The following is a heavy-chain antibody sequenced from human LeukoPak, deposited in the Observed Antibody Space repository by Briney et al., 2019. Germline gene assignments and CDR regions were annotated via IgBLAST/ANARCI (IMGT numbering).Heavy chain of an antibody. D-gene: IGHD3-3*01. Sequence: TGGSLRLSCAASGFTVSSNYMSWVRQAPGKGLEWVSVIYSGGSTYYADSVKGRFTISRDNSKNSLYLQMNSLRAEDTAVYYCARDYDFWSGPYGMDVWGQGTTVTVSS. CDR2: IYSGGST. V-gene: IGHV3-53*01. CDR3: ARDYDFWSGPYGMDV. J-gene: IGHJ6*02. CDR1: GFTVSSNY.